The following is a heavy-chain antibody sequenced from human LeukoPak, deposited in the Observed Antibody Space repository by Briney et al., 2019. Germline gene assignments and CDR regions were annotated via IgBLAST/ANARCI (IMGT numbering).Heavy chain of an antibody. V-gene: IGHV4-34*01. CDR1: GRSFSGYY. J-gene: IGHJ4*02. CDR2: INHSGGT. Sequence: SETLSLTCAVYGRSFSGYYWTWIRQPPGKGLEWIGEINHSGGTDHNPSLKSRVTMSVDTSKNQISLQLTSVTAADTAVYYCASGRSGNQLLYVYWGQGTLVAVSS. CDR3: ASGRSGNQLLYVY. D-gene: IGHD2-2*02.